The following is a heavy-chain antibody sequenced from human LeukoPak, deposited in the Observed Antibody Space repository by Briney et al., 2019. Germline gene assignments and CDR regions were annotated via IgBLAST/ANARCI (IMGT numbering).Heavy chain of an antibody. J-gene: IGHJ5*02. Sequence: GGSLRLSCAASGFTVSSNYMSWVRQAPGKGLEWVSFISSSSSYIYYADSVKGRFTISRDNAKNSLYLQMNSLRAEDTAGYYCASSVKGQLVHWFDPWGQGTLVTVSS. D-gene: IGHD6-6*01. V-gene: IGHV3-21*01. CDR2: ISSSSSYI. CDR1: GFTVSSNY. CDR3: ASSVKGQLVHWFDP.